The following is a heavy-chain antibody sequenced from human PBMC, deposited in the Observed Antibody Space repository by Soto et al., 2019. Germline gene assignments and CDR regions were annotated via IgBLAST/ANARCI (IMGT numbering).Heavy chain of an antibody. J-gene: IGHJ4*02. D-gene: IGHD3-16*02. CDR1: GYTFTSYY. Sequence: ASAKVACKASGYTFTSYYMHWVRQAPGQGLEWMGIINPSGGSTSYAQKFQGRVTMTRDTSTSTVYMELSSLRSEDTAVYYCARVNSPLGELSLNLFDHWGQGTLVTVSS. V-gene: IGHV1-46*01. CDR2: INPSGGST. CDR3: ARVNSPLGELSLNLFDH.